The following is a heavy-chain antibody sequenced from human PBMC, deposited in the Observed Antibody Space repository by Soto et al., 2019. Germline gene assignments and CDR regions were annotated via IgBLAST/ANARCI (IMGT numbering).Heavy chain of an antibody. Sequence: GASVKGSCKASGYTFTGYYMHWVRQAPGQGLEWMGWINPNSGGTNYAQKFQGRVTMTRDTSISTAYMELSRLRSDDTAVYYCARDLDYDILTGYYPLGFDYWGQGTLVTVSS. V-gene: IGHV1-2*02. CDR2: INPNSGGT. J-gene: IGHJ4*02. CDR1: GYTFTGYY. CDR3: ARDLDYDILTGYYPLGFDY. D-gene: IGHD3-9*01.